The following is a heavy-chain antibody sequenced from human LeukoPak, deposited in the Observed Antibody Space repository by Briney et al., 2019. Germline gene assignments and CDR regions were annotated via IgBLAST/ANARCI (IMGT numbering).Heavy chain of an antibody. J-gene: IGHJ4*02. CDR1: GSTFSNYA. V-gene: IGHV3-23*01. Sequence: GGSLRLSCAASGSTFSNYAMSWVRQAPGKGLEWVSTISGNGGSTYYADSVKGRFTTSRDNSKNTVYLQMNSLRAEDTAVYYCAKRIAATSFDYWGQGTLVTVSS. CDR2: ISGNGGST. D-gene: IGHD6-13*01. CDR3: AKRIAATSFDY.